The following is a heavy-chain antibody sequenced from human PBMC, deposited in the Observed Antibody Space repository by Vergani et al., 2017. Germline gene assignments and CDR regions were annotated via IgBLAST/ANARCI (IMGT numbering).Heavy chain of an antibody. V-gene: IGHV4-34*01. CDR3: ARGRVGSYDFWSGYYSNWFDP. J-gene: IGHJ5*02. D-gene: IGHD3-3*01. CDR1: GGSFSGYY. Sequence: QVQLQQWGAGLLKPSETLSLTCAVYGGSFSGYYWSWIRQPPGKGLEWIGEINHSGSTNYNPSLTSRVTISVDTSKNQFSLKLSSVTAADTAVYYCARGRVGSYDFWSGYYSNWFDPWGQGTLVTVSS. CDR2: INHSGST.